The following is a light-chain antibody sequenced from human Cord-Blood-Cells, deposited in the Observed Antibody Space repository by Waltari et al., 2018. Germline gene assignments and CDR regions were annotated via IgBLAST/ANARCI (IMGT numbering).Light chain of an antibody. V-gene: IGKV1-12*01. CDR2: AAS. CDR3: PQANRFPLT. J-gene: IGKJ3*01. Sequence: DIQMTQSPSSVSASVGDRVTITCRASQGISSWLAWYQQKPGKAPKLLIYAASRLQSGVPSRFSGNGTGTEFTLTLHSLQPENFATYYCPQANRFPLTFGPGTKVDIK. CDR1: QGISSW.